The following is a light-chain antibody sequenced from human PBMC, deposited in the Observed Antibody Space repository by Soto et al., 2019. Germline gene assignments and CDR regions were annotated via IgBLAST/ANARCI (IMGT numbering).Light chain of an antibody. Sequence: TPHSPEILAVSLGETAPINRECSHRGFFTSNNKNYLVWYQQKPGQAPSLIIFGASSRATGIPDRFSGSGSGTDFTLTISGLEPEDVSVYYGQQSATSPGTFGRGTKVDI. J-gene: IGKJ1*01. CDR3: QQSATSPGT. CDR2: GAS. CDR1: HRGFFTSNNKNY. V-gene: IGKV4-1*01.